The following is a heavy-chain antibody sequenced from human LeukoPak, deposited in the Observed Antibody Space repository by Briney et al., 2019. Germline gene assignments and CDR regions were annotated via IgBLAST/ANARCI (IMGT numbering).Heavy chain of an antibody. J-gene: IGHJ4*02. CDR2: IIPIFGTA. D-gene: IGHD5-18*01. CDR1: GGTFSSYA. V-gene: IGHV1-69*13. CDR3: AREDTAMAPYYFDY. Sequence: SVKVSCKASGGTFSSYAISWVRQAPGQGLEWMGGIIPIFGTANYTQKFQGRVTITADESTSTAYMELSSLRSEDTAVYYCAREDTAMAPYYFDYWGQGTLVTVSS.